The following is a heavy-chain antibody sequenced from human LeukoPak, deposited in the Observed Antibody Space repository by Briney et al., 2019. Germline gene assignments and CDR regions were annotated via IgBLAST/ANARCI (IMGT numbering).Heavy chain of an antibody. J-gene: IGHJ6*02. V-gene: IGHV3-23*01. CDR2: ISGSGGST. D-gene: IGHD5-12*01. CDR3: AKGRLDYYYGMDV. Sequence: GGSLKLSCAASGFTFSSYAMSWVRQAPGKGLEWVSAISGSGGSTYYADSVKGRFTISRDNSKNTLYLQMNSLRAEDTAVYYCAKGRLDYYYGMDVWGQGTTVTVSS. CDR1: GFTFSSYA.